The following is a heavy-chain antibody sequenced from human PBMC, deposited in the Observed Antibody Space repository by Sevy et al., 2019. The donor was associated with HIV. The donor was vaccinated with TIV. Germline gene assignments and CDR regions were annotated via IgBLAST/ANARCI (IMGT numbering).Heavy chain of an antibody. D-gene: IGHD5-12*01. CDR2: TYYRSKWYN. Sequence: SQTLSLTCAISGDSVSSSSSTWTWIRQSPSRGLEWLGRTYYRSKWYNDYAVSMKGRITINPDTSKNQFSLQLNSVTPEDTAVYYCARGYAGMDVWDQGTTVTVSS. J-gene: IGHJ6*02. V-gene: IGHV6-1*01. CDR1: GDSVSSSSST. CDR3: ARGYAGMDV.